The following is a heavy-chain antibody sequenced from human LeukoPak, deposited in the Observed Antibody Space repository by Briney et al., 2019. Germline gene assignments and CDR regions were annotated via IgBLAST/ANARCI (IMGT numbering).Heavy chain of an antibody. J-gene: IGHJ4*02. Sequence: ASVKVSCKASGYTFTGYYMHWVRQAPGRGLEWMAWISAHNGNTNYAQNLRDRVTLTTDTSTSTVYMELRSLRSDDTAVYYCASSKTSCSSTSCYDPFDYWGQGTLVTVSS. V-gene: IGHV1-18*04. CDR2: ISAHNGNT. CDR1: GYTFTGYY. D-gene: IGHD2-2*01. CDR3: ASSKTSCSSTSCYDPFDY.